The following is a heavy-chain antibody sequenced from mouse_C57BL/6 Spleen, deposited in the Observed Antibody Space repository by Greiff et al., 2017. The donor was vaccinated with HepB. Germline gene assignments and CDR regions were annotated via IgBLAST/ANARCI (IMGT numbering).Heavy chain of an antibody. CDR3: ARGAAAQARDWFAY. CDR1: GYAFSSYW. D-gene: IGHD3-2*02. CDR2: IYPGDGDT. Sequence: QVQLQQSGAELVKPGASVKISCKASGYAFSSYWMNWVKQRPGKGLEWIGQIYPGDGDTNYNGKFKGKATLTADKSSSTAYMQLSSLTSEDSAVYFCARGAAAQARDWFAYWGQGTLVTVSA. V-gene: IGHV1-80*01. J-gene: IGHJ3*01.